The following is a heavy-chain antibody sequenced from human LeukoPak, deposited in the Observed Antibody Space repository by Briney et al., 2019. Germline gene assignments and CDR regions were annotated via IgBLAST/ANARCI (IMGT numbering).Heavy chain of an antibody. Sequence: GGSLRLSCAASGFTFSSYWMSWVRQAPGKGLEWVANIKQDGSEKYYVDSVKGRFTISRDNARNSLYLQMNSLRAEDTAVYYCARVAPYSSGWLYHYYYGMDVWGQGTTVTVSS. V-gene: IGHV3-7*01. CDR1: GFTFSSYW. J-gene: IGHJ6*02. D-gene: IGHD6-19*01. CDR2: IKQDGSEK. CDR3: ARVAPYSSGWLYHYYYGMDV.